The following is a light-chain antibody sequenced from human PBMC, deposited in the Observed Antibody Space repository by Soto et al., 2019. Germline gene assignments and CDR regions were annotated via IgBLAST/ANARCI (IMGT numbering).Light chain of an antibody. CDR2: EVS. CDR1: SSDGGGYNY. J-gene: IGLJ1*01. V-gene: IGLV2-14*01. CDR3: SSYTSSSTLPYV. Sequence: QSVLTQPASVSGSPGQSITISCTGTSSDGGGYNYVSWYQQRPGKAPKLMIYEVSNRPSGVSNRFSGSKSGNTASLTISGLQAEDEADYYCSSYTSSSTLPYVFGTGTKVTVL.